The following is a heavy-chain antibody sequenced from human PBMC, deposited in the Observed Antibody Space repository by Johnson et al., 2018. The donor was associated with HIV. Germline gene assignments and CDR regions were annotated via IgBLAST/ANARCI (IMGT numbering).Heavy chain of an antibody. CDR2: MSHDGTNK. CDR3: AKPRSLWLEGAFDI. D-gene: IGHD3-10*01. V-gene: IGHV3-30*09. Sequence: QVQLVESGGGVVQPGRSLRLSCAASGFMFSYYAMHWVRQAPGKGLEWVAVMSHDGTNKYYVDSVKGRFAISRDNSKNTLYLQMNSLRAEDTAVYYCAKPRSLWLEGAFDIWGQGTMVTVSS. J-gene: IGHJ3*02. CDR1: GFMFSYYA.